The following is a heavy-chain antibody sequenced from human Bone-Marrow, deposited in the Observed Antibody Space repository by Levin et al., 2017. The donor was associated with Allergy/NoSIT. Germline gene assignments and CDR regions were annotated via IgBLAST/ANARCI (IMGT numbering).Heavy chain of an antibody. Sequence: SQTLSLTCSVSGYSISSGYFWGWIRQSPGKGLEWILSTYHSATTYYNPSLKSRIMISGDTSKNQFSLRLTSVTAADTAIDYCVRGRGGAAAPFQLWGQGTLVTVSS. J-gene: IGHJ1*01. CDR3: VRGRGGAAAPFQL. V-gene: IGHV4-38-2*02. D-gene: IGHD6-25*01. CDR2: TYHSATT. CDR1: GYSISSGYF.